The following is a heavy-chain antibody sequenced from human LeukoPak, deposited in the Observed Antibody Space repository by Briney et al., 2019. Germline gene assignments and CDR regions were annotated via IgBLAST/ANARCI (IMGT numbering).Heavy chain of an antibody. CDR2: ISGSSGII. CDR3: ARRIAAAAAPYYFDY. CDR1: GFTFNTYT. D-gene: IGHD6-13*01. V-gene: IGHV3-48*04. Sequence: GGSLRLSCAASGFTFNTYTMNWVRQAPGKGLEWVSYISGSSGIIDYADSVRGRFTISRDNAKNTLYLQMNSLSAEDTAVYYCARRIAAAAAPYYFDYWGQGTLVTVSS. J-gene: IGHJ4*02.